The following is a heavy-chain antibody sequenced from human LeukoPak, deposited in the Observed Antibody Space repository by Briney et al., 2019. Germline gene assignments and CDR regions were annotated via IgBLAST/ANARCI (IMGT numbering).Heavy chain of an antibody. J-gene: IGHJ4*02. CDR1: GFTFSSYA. CDR3: AKDGGLWVSAHWGDS. CDR2: ITTSDGNT. V-gene: IGHV3-23*01. Sequence: GGSLRLSCAASGFTFSSYAMSWVRQAPGKGLEWVSTITTSDGNTYYADSVKGRFTVSRDNSKNTLFLQMNSLRAEDTAVYYCAKDGGLWVSAHWGDSWGRGALVTVSS. D-gene: IGHD7-27*01.